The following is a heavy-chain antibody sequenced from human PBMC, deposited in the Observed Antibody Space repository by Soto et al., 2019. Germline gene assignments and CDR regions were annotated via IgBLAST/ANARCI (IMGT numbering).Heavy chain of an antibody. J-gene: IGHJ4*02. CDR3: ARESLDGDYFDY. CDR1: GGTFSIYT. CDR2: IIPILGIA. D-gene: IGHD4-17*01. V-gene: IGHV1-69*04. Sequence: SVKVSCKASGGTFSIYTISWVRQAPGQGLEWMGRIIPILGIANYAQKFQGRVTITADKSTSTAYMELSSLRSEDTAVYYCARESLDGDYFDYWGQGTLVTVSS.